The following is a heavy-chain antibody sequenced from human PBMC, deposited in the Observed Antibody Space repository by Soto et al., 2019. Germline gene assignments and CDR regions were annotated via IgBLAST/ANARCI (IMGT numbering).Heavy chain of an antibody. CDR3: ARGDSSGWYGSYYGMDV. V-gene: IGHV3-33*01. CDR2: IWYDGSNK. CDR1: GFTFSSYG. Sequence: RGALRLSCAASGFTFSSYGMHWGRQAPGKGLGGGAVIWYDGSNKYYADSVKGRFTISRDNSKNTLYLQMNSLRAEDTAVYYCARGDSSGWYGSYYGMDVWGQGTTVTVSS. J-gene: IGHJ6*02. D-gene: IGHD6-19*01.